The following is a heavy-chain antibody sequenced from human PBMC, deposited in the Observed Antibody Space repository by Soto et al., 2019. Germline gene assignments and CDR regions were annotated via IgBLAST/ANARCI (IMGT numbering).Heavy chain of an antibody. CDR3: ILDCTSMSCYGYLGVDV. CDR1: GGTFSSFL. D-gene: IGHD2-2*01. CDR2: IIPDFGTA. V-gene: IGHV1-69*01. Sequence: QVQLVQSGGEVKTPGSSVKVSCKASGGTFSSFLMGWVRQAPGQGPEWMGGIIPDFGTATYAQKFQGRVPITADDSTSTVYVEWSGLKSEDTAVYYCILDCTSMSCYGYLGVDVWGQGTTVTVSS. J-gene: IGHJ6*02.